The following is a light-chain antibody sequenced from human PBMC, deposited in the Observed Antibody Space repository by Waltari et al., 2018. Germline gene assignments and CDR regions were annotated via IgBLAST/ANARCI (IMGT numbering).Light chain of an antibody. J-gene: IGKJ2*01. V-gene: IGKV1-5*03. Sequence: DIQMTQSPSTLSASVGDTVTITCRASRSISRWLAWFQQKPGKAPKLLIYKASTLESGVPSRFSGSGSGSEFNITISSLQPDDLATHYCQQYNSYSEYTFGQGTKLEMK. CDR2: KAS. CDR3: QQYNSYSEYT. CDR1: RSISRW.